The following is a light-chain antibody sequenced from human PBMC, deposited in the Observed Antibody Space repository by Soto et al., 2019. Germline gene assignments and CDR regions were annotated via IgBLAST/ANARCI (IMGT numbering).Light chain of an antibody. Sequence: EIVLTQSPGTLSLSPGERATLSCRASQSVSSSFLAWYQQKPGQAPRLLIYGASSRATGIPDRFSGSGSGTDFTLTISRLEPEEFAVDYCQQYGSSPPWTFGQGTKVEI. V-gene: IGKV3-20*01. CDR1: QSVSSSF. CDR3: QQYGSSPPWT. CDR2: GAS. J-gene: IGKJ1*01.